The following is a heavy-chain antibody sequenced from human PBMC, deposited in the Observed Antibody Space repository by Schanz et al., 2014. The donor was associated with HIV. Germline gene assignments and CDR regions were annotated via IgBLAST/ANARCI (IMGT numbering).Heavy chain of an antibody. V-gene: IGHV3-23*01. J-gene: IGHJ4*02. CDR2: INWNGDTT. D-gene: IGHD6-19*01. CDR3: ARRQWVAPDY. Sequence: EVQLLEFGGGSVRPGESLRLSCLASGFTFNNYAMSWVRQAPGKGLEWVAVINWNGDTTYYADSVKGRFTISRDNSNNVLFLHMPTLRAEDTATYYCARRQWVAPDYWGQGTLVTVSS. CDR1: GFTFNNYA.